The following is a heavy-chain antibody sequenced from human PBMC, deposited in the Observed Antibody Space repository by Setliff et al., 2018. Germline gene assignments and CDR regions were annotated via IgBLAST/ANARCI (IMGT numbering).Heavy chain of an antibody. CDR2: ISDRDDKS. J-gene: IGHJ5*01. CDR3: ASRTTGPGGWFDY. V-gene: IGHV3-23*01. CDR1: GFTFNDHA. Sequence: PGGSLRLSCVVSGFTFNDHAMTWVRQTPGKGLEWVSLISDRDDKSYYADFVQGRFTISRDKSNNTVYLQMHSLRAEDTAIYYCASRTTGPGGWFDYWGQGALVTVSS. D-gene: IGHD1-1*01.